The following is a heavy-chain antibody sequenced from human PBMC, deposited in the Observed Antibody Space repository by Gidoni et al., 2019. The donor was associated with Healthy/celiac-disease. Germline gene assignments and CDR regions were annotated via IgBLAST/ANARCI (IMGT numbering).Heavy chain of an antibody. D-gene: IGHD6-13*01. J-gene: IGHJ5*02. CDR3: ARDGLGSSSWPNWFDP. V-gene: IGHV3-48*02. Sequence: EVHLVESGVGLVQPGGSLRISCAASGFPFSSYSMNWVRQAPGKGLEWVSYISSSSSTIYYADSVKGRFTISRDNAKNSLYLQMNSLRDEDTAVYYCARDGLGSSSWPNWFDPWGQGTLVTVSS. CDR2: ISSSSSTI. CDR1: GFPFSSYS.